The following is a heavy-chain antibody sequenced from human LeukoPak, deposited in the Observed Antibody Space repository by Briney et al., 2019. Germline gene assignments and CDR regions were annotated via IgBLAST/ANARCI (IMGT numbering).Heavy chain of an antibody. CDR2: IIPIFGTA. CDR1: GGTFISYA. J-gene: IGHJ4*02. CDR3: ARQDGGSYARHFDY. V-gene: IGHV1-69*05. D-gene: IGHD1-26*01. Sequence: SVKVSCKASGGTFISYAISWVRQAPGQGLEWMGGIIPIFGTANYAQKFQGRVTITTDESTSTAYMELSSLRSEDTAVYYCARQDGGSYARHFDYWGQGTLVTVSS.